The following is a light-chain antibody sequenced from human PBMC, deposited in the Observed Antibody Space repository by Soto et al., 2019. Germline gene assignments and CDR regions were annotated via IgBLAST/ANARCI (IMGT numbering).Light chain of an antibody. CDR1: SSNIGSNY. CDR2: SNN. Sequence: QPVLTQPPSASGTPGQRVTISCSGSSSNIGSNYVYWYQQLPGTAPKLLIYSNNQRPSGVPDRFSGSKSGTSASLAISGLRSEDEADYYCAAWDDSLSAPVVFGGGTQLTVL. J-gene: IGLJ2*01. V-gene: IGLV1-47*02. CDR3: AAWDDSLSAPVV.